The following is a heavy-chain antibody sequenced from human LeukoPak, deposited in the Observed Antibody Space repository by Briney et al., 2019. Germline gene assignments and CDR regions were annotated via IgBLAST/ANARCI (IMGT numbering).Heavy chain of an antibody. V-gene: IGHV3-30-3*01. Sequence: PGGSLRLSCAASGFTFSSYAMHWVRQAPGKGLEWVAVISYDGSNKYYADSVKGRFTISRDNSKNTLYLQMNSLRAEDAAVYYCPRDRYGMDVWGQGTTVTVSS. CDR1: GFTFSSYA. J-gene: IGHJ6*02. CDR2: ISYDGSNK. CDR3: PRDRYGMDV.